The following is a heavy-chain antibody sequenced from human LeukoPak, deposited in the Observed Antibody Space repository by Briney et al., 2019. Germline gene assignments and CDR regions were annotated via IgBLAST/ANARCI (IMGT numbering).Heavy chain of an antibody. CDR3: ARDYGDYGCDY. CDR1: GGSISSSSYY. D-gene: IGHD4-17*01. V-gene: IGHV4-39*02. Sequence: PSETLSLTCTVSGGSISSSSYYWGWIRQPPGKGLEWIGNIYYRGSTYYNPSLKSRITISVDTSKNQFSLKLSSVTAADTAVYYCARDYGDYGCDYWGQGTLVTVSS. CDR2: IYYRGST. J-gene: IGHJ4*02.